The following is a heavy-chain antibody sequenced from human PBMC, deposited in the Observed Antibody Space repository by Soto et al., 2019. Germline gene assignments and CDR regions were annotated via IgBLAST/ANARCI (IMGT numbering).Heavy chain of an antibody. CDR3: APLSVSLSGPYGIHV. J-gene: IGHJ6*02. V-gene: IGHV4-39*01. Sequence: SETLSLTCRVSGDSISDTIYYWGWIRQPPGMGLEWIGSIHYSGSTQFHPSFKSRVTISLDTSKNEFSLRLRSVTAADTSVYYCAPLSVSLSGPYGIHVWGQGTTVTVSS. D-gene: IGHD2-15*01. CDR2: IHYSGST. CDR1: GDSISDTIYY.